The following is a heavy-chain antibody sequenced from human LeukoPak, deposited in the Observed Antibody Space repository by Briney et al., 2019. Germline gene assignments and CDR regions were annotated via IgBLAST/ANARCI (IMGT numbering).Heavy chain of an antibody. CDR1: GYSFTSYW. CDR2: IYPGDSDT. CDR3: ARIGGGYNYYYYGMDV. D-gene: IGHD5-24*01. Sequence: GESLKISCKGSGYSFTSYWISWVRQMPGKGLEWMGIIYPGDSDTRYSPSFQGQVTISADKSISTAYLQWSSLKASDTAMYYCARIGGGYNYYYYGMDVWGQGTTVTVSS. J-gene: IGHJ6*02. V-gene: IGHV5-51*01.